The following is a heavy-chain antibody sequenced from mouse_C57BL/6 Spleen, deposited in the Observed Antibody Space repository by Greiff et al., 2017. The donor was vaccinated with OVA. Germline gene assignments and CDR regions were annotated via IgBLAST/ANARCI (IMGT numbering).Heavy chain of an antibody. V-gene: IGHV2-9-1*01. D-gene: IGHD2-2*01. J-gene: IGHJ1*03. CDR1: GFSLTSYA. CDR3: ARNGYGYDGGYWYFDV. Sequence: VMLVESGPGLVAPSQSLSITCTVSGFSLTSYAISWVRQPPGKGLEWLGVIWTGGGTNYNSALKSRLSISKDNSKSQVFLKMNSLQTDDTARYYCARNGYGYDGGYWYFDVWGTGTTVTVSS. CDR2: IWTGGGT.